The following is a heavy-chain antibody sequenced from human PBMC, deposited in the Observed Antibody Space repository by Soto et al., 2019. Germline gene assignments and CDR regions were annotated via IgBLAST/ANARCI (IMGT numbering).Heavy chain of an antibody. D-gene: IGHD2-2*01. Sequence: EVQLLESGGGLVQPGGSLRLSCAASGFTFSSYAMSWVRQAPGKGPECISLISGTGVPTLYAESVKGRFSVSRDNSTNTLFLEMNNLRVDDTAIYYCAKSFCSSSSCFFVWVAPWGPGTVVTVSS. CDR3: AKSFCSSSSCFFVWVAP. J-gene: IGHJ5*02. CDR1: GFTFSSYA. CDR2: ISGTGVPT. V-gene: IGHV3-23*01.